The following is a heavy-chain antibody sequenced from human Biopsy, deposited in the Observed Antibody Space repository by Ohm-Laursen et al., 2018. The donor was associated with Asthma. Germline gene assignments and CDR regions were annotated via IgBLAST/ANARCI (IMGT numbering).Heavy chain of an antibody. CDR2: INDDGTST. CDR1: GFTFRRYW. J-gene: IGHJ3*02. D-gene: IGHD3-16*02. CDR3: ANIGGDAFDI. Sequence: LSLTCAASGFTFRRYWMHWVRQAPGKGLVWVSRINDDGTSTTYADSVTGRFTISRDNAKNMLYLQMKSLRAEDTAVYYCANIGGDAFDIWGQGTMVTVSS. V-gene: IGHV3-74*01.